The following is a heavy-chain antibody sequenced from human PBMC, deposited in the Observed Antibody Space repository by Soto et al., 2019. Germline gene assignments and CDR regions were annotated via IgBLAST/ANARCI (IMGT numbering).Heavy chain of an antibody. D-gene: IGHD1-26*01. V-gene: IGHV3-13*01. J-gene: IGHJ3*02. CDR1: GFTFSSYD. CDR2: IGTAGDT. Sequence: EVQLVESGGGLVQPGGSLRLSCAASGFTFSSYDMHWVRQATGKGLEWVSAIGTAGDTYYPGSVKGRFTISRENAKNSLYLQMNSLRAGDTAVYYCARSGGSYEVGDAFDIWGQGTMVTVSS. CDR3: ARSGGSYEVGDAFDI.